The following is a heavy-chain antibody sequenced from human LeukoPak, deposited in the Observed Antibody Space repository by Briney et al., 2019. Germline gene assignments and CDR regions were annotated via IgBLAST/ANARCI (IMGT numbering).Heavy chain of an antibody. D-gene: IGHD3-10*01. J-gene: IGHJ4*02. V-gene: IGHV3-7*01. CDR1: GFTFSSNW. CDR2: INGDGSET. Sequence: GGSLRLSCVASGFTFSSNWMSWVRQAPGKGLEWVAKINGDGSETHHADSVRGRFTISRDNAKSSLYLQMNSLRAEDTAVYYCARDQSYYGSGSYRGLYYFDYWGQGTLVTVSS. CDR3: ARDQSYYGSGSYRGLYYFDY.